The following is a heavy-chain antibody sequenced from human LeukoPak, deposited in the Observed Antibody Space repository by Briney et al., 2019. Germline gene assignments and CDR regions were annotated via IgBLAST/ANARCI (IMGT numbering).Heavy chain of an antibody. D-gene: IGHD6-19*01. V-gene: IGHV3-7*01. CDR2: IKQDGSEK. J-gene: IGHJ4*02. CDR3: ARDLGIRSGWYQRFTYYFDY. CDR1: GFTFSSYW. Sequence: GGSLRLSCAASGFTFSSYWMSWVRQAPGKGLEWVANIKQDGSEKYYVDSVKGRFTISRDNAKNSLYLQMNSLRAEDTAVYYCARDLGIRSGWYQRFTYYFDYWGQGTLVTVSS.